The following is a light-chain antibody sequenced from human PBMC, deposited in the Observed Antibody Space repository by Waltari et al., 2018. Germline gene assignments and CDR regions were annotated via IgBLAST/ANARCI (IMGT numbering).Light chain of an antibody. V-gene: IGLV2-14*03. CDR1: SSYRHVDTSTN. CDR3: TSYTDNSVI. Sequence: QSALTQPASVSGSPGQSITISCSGMSSYRHVDTSTNVSWFQQHPGKAPKLVIYDVNNRPSGVSDRFSGSRSGNTASLTISRLQSEDEADYYCTSYTDNSVIFGGGTKLTVL. J-gene: IGLJ2*01. CDR2: DVN.